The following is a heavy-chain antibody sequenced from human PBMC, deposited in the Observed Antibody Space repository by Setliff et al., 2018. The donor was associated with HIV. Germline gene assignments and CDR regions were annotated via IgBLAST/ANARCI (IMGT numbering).Heavy chain of an antibody. J-gene: IGHJ4*02. CDR1: GGTFSGYA. V-gene: IGHV1-69*13. D-gene: IGHD3-22*01. CDR2: IIPILGTV. CDR3: AREHRLSSGYYLYYFDY. Sequence: SVKVSCKASGGTFSGYAISWVRQAPGQGLELMGGIIPILGTVDYAQKFQGRVTITADESTSTAYMELSYLRSEDTAVYYCAREHRLSSGYYLYYFDYWGQGTLVTVSS.